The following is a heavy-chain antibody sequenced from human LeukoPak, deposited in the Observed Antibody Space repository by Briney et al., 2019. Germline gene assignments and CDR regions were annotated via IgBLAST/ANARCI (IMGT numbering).Heavy chain of an antibody. V-gene: IGHV4-4*07. J-gene: IGHJ5*02. CDR3: ARDSGTTGEVKFDP. CDR1: GGSISSYY. D-gene: IGHD3-10*01. Sequence: SETLSLTCTVSGGSISSYYWSWIRQPAGKGLEWIGRIYTRGGTDYNPSLKSRGIMSVDTSKNHLYLKLTSVTAADTAVYYCARDSGTTGEVKFDPWGQGILVIVSS. CDR2: IYTRGGT.